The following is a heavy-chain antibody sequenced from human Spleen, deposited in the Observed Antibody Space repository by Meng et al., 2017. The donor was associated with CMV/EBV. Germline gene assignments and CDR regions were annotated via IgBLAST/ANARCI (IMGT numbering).Heavy chain of an antibody. CDR1: GSFSGYY. Sequence: GSFSGYYWSWIRQPPGKGLEWIGEINHSGSTNYNPSLKSRVTISVDTSKNQFSLKLSSVTAADTAVYYCARDHYDFWSGYWGRRFDPWGQGTLVTVSS. CDR3: ARDHYDFWSGYWGRRFDP. J-gene: IGHJ5*02. V-gene: IGHV4-34*01. D-gene: IGHD3-3*01. CDR2: INHSGST.